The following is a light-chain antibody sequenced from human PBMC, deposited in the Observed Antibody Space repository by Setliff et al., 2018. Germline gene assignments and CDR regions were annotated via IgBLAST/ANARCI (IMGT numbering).Light chain of an antibody. CDR1: SSDVGNYDF. Sequence: QSVLTQPPSASGSPGQSVTVSCTGTSSDVGNYDFVSWYQQRPGKAPKLLIYEVNKRPSGVPDRFSGSKSGNTASLTVSGLQADDEADYYCSSFVGNNNLWVFGGGTKGTVL. CDR3: SSFVGNNNLWV. J-gene: IGLJ3*02. V-gene: IGLV2-8*01. CDR2: EVN.